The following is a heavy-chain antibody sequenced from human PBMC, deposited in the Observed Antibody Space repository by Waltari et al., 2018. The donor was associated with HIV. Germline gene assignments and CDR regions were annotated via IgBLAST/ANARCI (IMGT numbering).Heavy chain of an antibody. Sequence: EVQLVESGGGLVQPGGSLSLSCAASGFTFSRYWMSCVRQAPGKGLEWVANIKQDGSEKYYVDSVKGRFTISRDNAKNSLYLQMNSLRAEDTAVYYCARFNYVWGSYRPNRFDYWGQGTLVTVSS. J-gene: IGHJ4*02. CDR2: IKQDGSEK. D-gene: IGHD3-16*02. CDR1: GFTFSRYW. V-gene: IGHV3-7*01. CDR3: ARFNYVWGSYRPNRFDY.